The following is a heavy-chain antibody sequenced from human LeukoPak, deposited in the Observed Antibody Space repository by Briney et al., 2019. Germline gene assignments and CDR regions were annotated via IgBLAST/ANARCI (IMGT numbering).Heavy chain of an antibody. CDR2: FDPEDGET. D-gene: IGHD2-15*01. J-gene: IGHJ4*02. CDR1: GYTLTELS. CDR3: ATAEYCSGGSCYSLDY. Sequence: GASVKVFCKVSGYTLTELSMHWVRQAPGKGRVGMGGFDPEDGETIYAQKFQGRVTMTEYTSTDTAYMELSSLRSEDTAVYYCATAEYCSGGSCYSLDYWGQGTLVTVSS. V-gene: IGHV1-24*01.